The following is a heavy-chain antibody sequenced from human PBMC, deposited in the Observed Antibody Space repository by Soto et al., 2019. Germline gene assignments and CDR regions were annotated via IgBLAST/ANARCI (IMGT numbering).Heavy chain of an antibody. J-gene: IGHJ4*02. CDR1: GFTFSTYS. D-gene: IGHD4-4*01. V-gene: IGHV3-48*01. Sequence: PGGSLRLSCAASGFTFSTYSVNWVRQAPGKGLEWVSYISSSSSTIFYTDSVKGRFTVSRDNAKNSLYLQMNSLRAEDTAVYYCVLMTTEPTGLDYWGQGTLVTVSS. CDR2: ISSSSSTI. CDR3: VLMTTEPTGLDY.